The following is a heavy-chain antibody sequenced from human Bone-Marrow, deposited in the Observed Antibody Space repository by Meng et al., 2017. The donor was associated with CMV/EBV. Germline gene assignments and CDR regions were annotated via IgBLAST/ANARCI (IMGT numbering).Heavy chain of an antibody. D-gene: IGHD2-2*01. CDR3: ARDGKDIVVVPAAQEGWFDP. V-gene: IGHV3-74*01. Sequence: GGSLRLSCAASGFTFSSYWMHWVRQAPGKGLVWVSRINSDGSSTSYADSVKGRFTISRDNAKNTLYLQMNSLRAEDTAVYYCARDGKDIVVVPAAQEGWFDPWGQGTLVTVSS. CDR1: GFTFSSYW. J-gene: IGHJ5*02. CDR2: INSDGSST.